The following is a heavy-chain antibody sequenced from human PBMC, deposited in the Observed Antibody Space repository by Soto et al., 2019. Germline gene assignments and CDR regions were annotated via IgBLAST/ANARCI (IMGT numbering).Heavy chain of an antibody. CDR2: IIPILGIA. J-gene: IGHJ6*02. V-gene: IGHV1-69*08. CDR3: ARDPNYYDRSALSYYYYGMDV. CDR1: GGTFSSYT. Sequence: QVQLVQSGAEVKKPGSSVKVSCKASGGTFSSYTISWVRQAPGQGLEWMGRIIPILGIANYAQKFQGRVTINADKSTSTAYKELSRLRSEDTAVYYCARDPNYYDRSALSYYYYGMDVWGQGTTVTVPS. D-gene: IGHD3-22*01.